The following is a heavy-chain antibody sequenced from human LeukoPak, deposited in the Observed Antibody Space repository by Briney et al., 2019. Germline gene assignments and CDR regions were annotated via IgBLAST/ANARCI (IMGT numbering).Heavy chain of an antibody. J-gene: IGHJ5*02. CDR1: GFTFSSYA. Sequence: PGGSLRLSCAASGFTFSSYAMSWVRQAPGKGLEWVSAISGSGGSTYYADSVKGRFTISRDNSKNTLYLQMNSLGAEDTAVYYCAKDRGNFYNTPRFDPWGQGTLVTVSS. V-gene: IGHV3-23*01. CDR3: AKDRGNFYNTPRFDP. D-gene: IGHD2/OR15-2a*01. CDR2: ISGSGGST.